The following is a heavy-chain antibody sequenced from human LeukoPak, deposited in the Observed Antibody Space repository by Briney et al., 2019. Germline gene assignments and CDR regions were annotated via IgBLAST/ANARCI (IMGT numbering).Heavy chain of an antibody. D-gene: IGHD6-6*01. Sequence: ASVKVSCKASGGTFSSYAISWVRQAPGQGLEWMGRIIPILGIANYAQKFQGRVTITTDESTSTAYMELSSLRSEDTAVYYCARATLTFYSSSYYFDYWGQGTLVTVSS. CDR3: ARATLTFYSSSYYFDY. CDR2: IIPILGIA. J-gene: IGHJ4*02. CDR1: GGTFSSYA. V-gene: IGHV1-69*04.